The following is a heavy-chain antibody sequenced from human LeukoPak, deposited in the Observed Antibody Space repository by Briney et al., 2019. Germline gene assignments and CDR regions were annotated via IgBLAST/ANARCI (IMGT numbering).Heavy chain of an antibody. D-gene: IGHD6-13*01. CDR1: GGSISSYY. Sequence: SETLSLTCTVSGGSISSYYWSWIRQPPGKGLEWIGYIYYSGSTNYNPSLKSRVTISVDTSKKQFSLKLSSVTAADTAVYYCARVLYSSTWYGGAFDYWGQGTLVTVSS. CDR2: IYYSGST. CDR3: ARVLYSSTWYGGAFDY. V-gene: IGHV4-59*08. J-gene: IGHJ4*02.